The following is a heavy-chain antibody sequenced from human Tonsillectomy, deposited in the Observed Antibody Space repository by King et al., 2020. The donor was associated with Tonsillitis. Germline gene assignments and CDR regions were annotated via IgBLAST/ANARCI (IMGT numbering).Heavy chain of an antibody. CDR3: ARGSRLGIYYFDY. J-gene: IGHJ4*02. V-gene: IGHV4-39*01. D-gene: IGHD3-22*01. Sequence: QLQLQESGPGLVKPSETLSLTCTVSGGSISSSSYYWGWIRQPPGKGLEWIGSIYYSGSTYYNPSLKSRVTMSVDTSNNQLSLKLSSVTAADTAVYYCARGSRLGIYYFDYWGQGTLVTVSS. CDR1: GGSISSSSYY. CDR2: IYYSGST.